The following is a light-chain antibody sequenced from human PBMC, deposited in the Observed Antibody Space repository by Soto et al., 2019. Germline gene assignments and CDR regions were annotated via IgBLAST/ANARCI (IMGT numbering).Light chain of an antibody. CDR2: GTS. V-gene: IGKV1-9*01. CDR3: QQLQRTPFT. Sequence: QLTQSPSSLSASVGARVTITCRASQDISRSLAWYQQKAGKAPKLLIYGTSTLQSGVPSRFSAFGSGTEFTLTISSLQPEDFATYHCQQLQRTPFTFGPGTTVDV. J-gene: IGKJ3*01. CDR1: QDISRS.